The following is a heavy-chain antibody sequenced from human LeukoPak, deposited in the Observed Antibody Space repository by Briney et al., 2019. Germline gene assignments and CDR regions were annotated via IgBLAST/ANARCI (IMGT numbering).Heavy chain of an antibody. CDR3: AREGRQWLVPSFDY. Sequence: PGGSLRLSCAASGFTFSSYWMSWVRQAPGKGLEWVANIKQDGSEKYYVDSVKGRFTISRDNAKNSLYLQMNSLRAEDTAVYYCAREGRQWLVPSFDYWGQGTLVTVSS. D-gene: IGHD6-19*01. V-gene: IGHV3-7*01. CDR1: GFTFSSYW. J-gene: IGHJ4*02. CDR2: IKQDGSEK.